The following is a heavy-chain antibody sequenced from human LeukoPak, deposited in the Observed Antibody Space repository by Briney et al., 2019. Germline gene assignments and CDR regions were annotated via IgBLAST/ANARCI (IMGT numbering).Heavy chain of an antibody. J-gene: IGHJ4*02. CDR2: ISSSSGYI. CDR3: ARDLMGIAYRGAFYY. V-gene: IGHV3-21*04. D-gene: IGHD6-13*01. Sequence: PGGSLRLSCAASGFTFSSYSMNWVRQAPGKGLEWVSSISSSSGYIYYADSVKGRFTVSRDNTKNSLYLQMNSLRAEDTAVYYCARDLMGIAYRGAFYYWGQGTLVTVSS. CDR1: GFTFSSYS.